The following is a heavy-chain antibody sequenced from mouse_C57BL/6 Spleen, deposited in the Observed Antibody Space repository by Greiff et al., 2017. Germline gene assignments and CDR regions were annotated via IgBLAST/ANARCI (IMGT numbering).Heavy chain of an antibody. CDR2: ISDGGSYT. D-gene: IGHD4-1*01. CDR1: GFTFSSYA. V-gene: IGHV5-4*01. Sequence: DVKLVESGGGLVKPGGSLKLSCAASGFTFSSYAMSWVRQTPVKRLEWVATISDGGSYTYYPDNVKGRFTISRDNAKNNLYLQMSHLKSEDTAMYYYARDGTSDYWGQGTTLTVSS. CDR3: ARDGTSDY. J-gene: IGHJ2*01.